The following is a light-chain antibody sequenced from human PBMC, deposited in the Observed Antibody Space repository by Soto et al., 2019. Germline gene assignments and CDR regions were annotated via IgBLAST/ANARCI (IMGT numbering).Light chain of an antibody. V-gene: IGLV2-14*01. CDR3: TSYTRSRVLL. CDR1: SSDVGAYNY. J-gene: IGLJ2*01. CDR2: EVS. Sequence: QSALTQPASVSGSPGQSIAISCTGSSSDVGAYNYVSWYQRHPGKAPKLMIFEVSNRPSGISNRFSGSKSGNTASLTISGLQPDDEAEYYCTSYTRSRVLLFGGGTKLTVL.